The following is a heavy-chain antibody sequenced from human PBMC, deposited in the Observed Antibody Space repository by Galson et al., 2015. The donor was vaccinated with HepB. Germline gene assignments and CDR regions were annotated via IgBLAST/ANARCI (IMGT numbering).Heavy chain of an antibody. J-gene: IGHJ5*02. Sequence: SVKVSCKASGGTFSSYAISWVRQAPGQGLEWMGGIIPIFGTANYAQKFQGRVTITADESTSTAYMELSSLRSEDTAVYYCATGPTGYDFWSGYYVWFDPWGQGTLVTVSS. V-gene: IGHV1-69*13. CDR3: ATGPTGYDFWSGYYVWFDP. D-gene: IGHD3-3*01. CDR2: IIPIFGTA. CDR1: GGTFSSYA.